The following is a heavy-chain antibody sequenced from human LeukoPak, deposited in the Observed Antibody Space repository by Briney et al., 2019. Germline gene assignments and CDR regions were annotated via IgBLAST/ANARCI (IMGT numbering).Heavy chain of an antibody. D-gene: IGHD1-7*01. V-gene: IGHV3-23*01. Sequence: PGGSLRLSCAASGFTFSSYAMSWVRQAPGKGLEWVSAISGSGGSTYYADSVKGRFTISRDNSKNTLYLQMNSLRAEDTAVYYCANLVGITGTLKHYWGQGTLVTVSS. J-gene: IGHJ4*02. CDR3: ANLVGITGTLKHY. CDR1: GFTFSSYA. CDR2: ISGSGGST.